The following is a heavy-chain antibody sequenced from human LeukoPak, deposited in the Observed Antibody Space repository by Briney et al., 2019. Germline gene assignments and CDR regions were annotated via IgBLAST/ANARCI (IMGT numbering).Heavy chain of an antibody. CDR2: INAGNGNT. CDR3: ASGGSGWYRSYYYYGMDV. V-gene: IGHV1-3*01. D-gene: IGHD6-19*01. J-gene: IGHJ6*02. Sequence: GASVKVSCKASGYTFTSYAMHWVRQAPGQRLEWMGWINAGNGNTKYSQKFQGRVTITRDTSAGTAYMELSSLRSEDTAVYYCASGGSGWYRSYYYYGMDVWGQGTTVTVSS. CDR1: GYTFTSYA.